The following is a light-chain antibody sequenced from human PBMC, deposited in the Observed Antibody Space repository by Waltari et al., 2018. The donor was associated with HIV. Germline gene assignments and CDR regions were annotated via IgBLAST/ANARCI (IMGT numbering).Light chain of an antibody. CDR1: SRDVVGSNS. J-gene: IGLJ2*01. Sequence: QSALTQPASVSGSPGQSITISCTGTSRDVVGSNSVPWYQHHPGKAPKLMIYDVSNRPSGVSNRFSGSKSGNTASLTISGLQAEDEADYYCNSYTTSSTLHVVFGGGTKLTVL. CDR3: NSYTTSSTLHVV. CDR2: DVS. V-gene: IGLV2-14*03.